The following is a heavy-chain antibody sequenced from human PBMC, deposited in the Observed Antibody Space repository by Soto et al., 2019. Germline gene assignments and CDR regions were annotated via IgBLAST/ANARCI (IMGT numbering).Heavy chain of an antibody. CDR1: GFTFSSYA. Sequence: QVQLVESGGGVVQPGRSLRLSCAASGFTFSSYAMHWVRQAPGKGLEWVAVISYDGSNKYYADSVKGRFTISRDNSKNPLYLQMNSLRAEDTAVYYCARVYRHYDFWSGYYDYWGQGTLVTVSS. V-gene: IGHV3-30-3*01. D-gene: IGHD3-3*01. CDR3: ARVYRHYDFWSGYYDY. CDR2: ISYDGSNK. J-gene: IGHJ4*02.